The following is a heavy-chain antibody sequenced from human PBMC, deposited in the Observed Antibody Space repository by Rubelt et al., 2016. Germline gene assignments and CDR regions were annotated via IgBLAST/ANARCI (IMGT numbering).Heavy chain of an antibody. CDR1: GTSVVNWR. J-gene: IGHJ4*02. D-gene: IGHD6-13*01. CDR2: VTESGST. V-gene: IGHV4-34*02. Sequence: QVRLQQWGAGLLKPSETLSLTCAVYGTSVVNWRLNWIRLAPGKGLEWIGEVTESGSTNYNPSLKSRVLMSVDRSKRLVSRNLGSVAAAYTAVYYWARGYSTSYYYFDFWGQGALVTVSS. CDR3: ARGYSTSYYYFDF.